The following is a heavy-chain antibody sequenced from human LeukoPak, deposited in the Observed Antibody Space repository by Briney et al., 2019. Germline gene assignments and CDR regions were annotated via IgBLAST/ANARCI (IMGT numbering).Heavy chain of an antibody. J-gene: IGHJ4*02. CDR1: GGSFSGYY. CDR3: ARGLIRGYMVRGVIIDY. CDR2: INRSGST. V-gene: IGHV4-34*01. Sequence: PSETLSLTCAVYGGSFSGYYWSWIRQPPGKGLEWIGEINRSGSTNYNPSLKSRVTISVDTSKNQFSLKLSSVTAADTAVYYCARGLIRGYMVRGVIIDYGGQGTLVTVSS. D-gene: IGHD3-10*01.